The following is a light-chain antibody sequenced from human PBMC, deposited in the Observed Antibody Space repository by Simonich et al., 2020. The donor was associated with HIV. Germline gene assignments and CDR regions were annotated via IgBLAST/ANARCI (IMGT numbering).Light chain of an antibody. CDR1: SSDVGSYNL. CDR2: EGS. Sequence: QSALTQPASVSGSPGQSITISCTGTSSDVGSYNLVSWYQQHPGKAPKLMIYEGSKRPSGVSNRFSGSKSGNTASLTISGLQAEDEADYYCCSYADGVVFGGGTKLTVL. J-gene: IGLJ3*02. CDR3: CSYADGVV. V-gene: IGLV2-23*01.